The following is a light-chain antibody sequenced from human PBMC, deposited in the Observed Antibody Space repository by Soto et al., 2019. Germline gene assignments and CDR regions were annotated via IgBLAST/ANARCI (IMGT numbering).Light chain of an antibody. CDR1: QGIGNE. J-gene: IGKJ1*01. CDR2: GAS. Sequence: AIEMTQSPSSLSAAVGDRVTITCRASQGIGNELGWYQQKPGKAPKLLIYGASRLQSGVPSRFSGSGSGTNFTLAISILQPEDYATYFCLQDYNYPRTFRQGTRVGIK. CDR3: LQDYNYPRT. V-gene: IGKV1-6*01.